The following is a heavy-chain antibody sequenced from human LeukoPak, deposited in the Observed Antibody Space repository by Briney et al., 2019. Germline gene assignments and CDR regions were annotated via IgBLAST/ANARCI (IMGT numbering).Heavy chain of an antibody. Sequence: PGGSLRLSCAASGFTFSSYWMHWVRQAPGKGLVWVSRINSDGSSTSYADSVKGRFTISRDNAKNTLYLQMNSLRAEDTAVYYCASYYGSGSYGMDVWGQGTTVTVSS. CDR2: INSDGSST. CDR1: GFTFSSYW. J-gene: IGHJ6*02. CDR3: ASYYGSGSYGMDV. V-gene: IGHV3-74*01. D-gene: IGHD3-10*01.